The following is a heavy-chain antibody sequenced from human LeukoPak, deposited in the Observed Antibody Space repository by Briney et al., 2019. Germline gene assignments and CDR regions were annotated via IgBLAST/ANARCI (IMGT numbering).Heavy chain of an antibody. D-gene: IGHD3-22*01. J-gene: IGHJ4*02. V-gene: IGHV3-49*04. Sequence: HPGESLKISCTGSGFTFGDYGMSWVRQAPGKGLEWVGFIRSKPYGGTTEYAASVKGRFTISRDDSESIAYLQMNSLKTEDTAVYYCTRGDYYDSGGYYFLFDYWGQGTLVAVSS. CDR1: GFTFGDYG. CDR2: IRSKPYGGTT. CDR3: TRGDYYDSGGYYFLFDY.